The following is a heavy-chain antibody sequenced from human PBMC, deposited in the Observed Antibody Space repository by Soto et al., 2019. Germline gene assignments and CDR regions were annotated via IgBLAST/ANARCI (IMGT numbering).Heavy chain of an antibody. CDR2: IYYSGST. J-gene: IGHJ4*02. Sequence: SETLCLTCTVSGGSISSYDWSWIRQPPGKGLEWIGYIYYSGSTNYNPSLKSRVTISVDTSKNQFSLKLSSVTAADTAVYYCARVDSSGWFDYWGQGTLVTVSS. D-gene: IGHD6-19*01. CDR3: ARVDSSGWFDY. V-gene: IGHV4-59*01. CDR1: GGSISSYD.